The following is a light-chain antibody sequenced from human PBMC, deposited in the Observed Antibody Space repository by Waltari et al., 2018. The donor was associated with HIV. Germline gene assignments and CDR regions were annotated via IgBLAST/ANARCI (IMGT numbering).Light chain of an antibody. V-gene: IGLV3-1*01. CDR3: QAWDANHVI. CDR2: QGS. CDR1: KLADKF. J-gene: IGLJ2*01. Sequence: ELTQPPSVSVPSGQTASIPCSGEKLADKFPCWYQKKPGQPPILLVYQGSRLPSGIPERFSASKSANTATLTISGAQPLDEAEYFCQAWDANHVIFGGGTTLTVL.